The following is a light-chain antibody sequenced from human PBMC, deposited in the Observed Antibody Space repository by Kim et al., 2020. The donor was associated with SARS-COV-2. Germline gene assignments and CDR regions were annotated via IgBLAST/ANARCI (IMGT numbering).Light chain of an antibody. Sequence: GQTVTISCSGGTSNIGSNTVNWHQQLPGSAPKVLIYSDNQRPSGVPDRFSGSKFGTSASLVISGLQSEDEADYYCAAWDDGLNGRVFGGGTKLTVL. CDR2: SDN. J-gene: IGLJ2*01. V-gene: IGLV1-44*01. CDR3: AAWDDGLNGRV. CDR1: TSNIGSNT.